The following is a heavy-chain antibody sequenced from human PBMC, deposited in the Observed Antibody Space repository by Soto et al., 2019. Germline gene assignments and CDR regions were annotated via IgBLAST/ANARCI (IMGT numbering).Heavy chain of an antibody. CDR2: IIPIFGTA. CDR3: ARDSTYYYDSRGYYYAYYYGMDV. V-gene: IGHV1-69*01. CDR1: GGTFSSYA. Sequence: QVQLVQAGAEVKKPGSSVKVSCKASGGTFSSYALSWLRQAPGHGLEWMGGIIPIFGTANYAQKFQGRVTITADESTSTAYKELSSLRYEDTAVYYGARDSTYYYDSRGYYYAYYYGMDVWGQVTTVTVSS. J-gene: IGHJ6*02. D-gene: IGHD3-22*01.